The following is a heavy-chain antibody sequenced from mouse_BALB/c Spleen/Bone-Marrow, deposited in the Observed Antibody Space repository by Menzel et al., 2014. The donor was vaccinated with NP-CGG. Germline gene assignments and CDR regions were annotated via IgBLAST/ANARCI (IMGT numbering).Heavy chain of an antibody. Sequence: EVQLQQSGAELVEPGASVKLSCTASGFNFKDTYMHWVKQRPEQGLEWIGRIDPANGNTKYDPKFQGKATITADTSSNTASLQLSSLTSEDTAVYYCAMYYYGSSLFAYWGQGTLVTVSA. CDR2: IDPANGNT. V-gene: IGHV14-3*02. CDR3: AMYYYGSSLFAY. D-gene: IGHD1-1*01. CDR1: GFNFKDTY. J-gene: IGHJ3*01.